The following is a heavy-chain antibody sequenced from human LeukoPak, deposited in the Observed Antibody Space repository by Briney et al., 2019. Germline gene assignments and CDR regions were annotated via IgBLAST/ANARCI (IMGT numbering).Heavy chain of an antibody. J-gene: IGHJ5*02. CDR2: IHTSGTT. CDR3: ARHAAVEGSSGWSPLWWFDP. D-gene: IGHD6-19*01. V-gene: IGHV4-4*07. CDR1: GDSMGTYY. Sequence: SETLSLTCTVTGDSMGTYYWSFIRQPAGKGLEWIGRIHTSGTTWYNASLKSRVTMSIDASNNQFSLRLTSVTAADTAVYYCARHAAVEGSSGWSPLWWFDPWGQGTLVTVSS.